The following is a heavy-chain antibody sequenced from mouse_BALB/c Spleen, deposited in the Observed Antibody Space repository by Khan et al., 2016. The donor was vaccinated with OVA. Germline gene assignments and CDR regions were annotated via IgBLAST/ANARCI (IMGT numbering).Heavy chain of an antibody. D-gene: IGHD2-12*01. CDR3: VSDGADYSDDGWFAY. Sequence: QVQLQQSGAELARPGASVKMSCKASGYTFTSYTIHWIKLRPGQGLEWIGYINPSNGYTNYNQKFKDKATLTADKSSTTAYMQLSSLTSVDSAVYNCVSDGADYSDDGWFAYWGQGTLVTVSA. V-gene: IGHV1-4*01. J-gene: IGHJ3*01. CDR1: GYTFTSYT. CDR2: INPSNGYT.